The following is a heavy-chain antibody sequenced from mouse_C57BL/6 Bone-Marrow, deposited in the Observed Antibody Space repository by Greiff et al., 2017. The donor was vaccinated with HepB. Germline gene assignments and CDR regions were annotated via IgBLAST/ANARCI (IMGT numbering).Heavy chain of an antibody. J-gene: IGHJ2*01. Sequence: QVQLKQPGAELVKPGASVKMSCKASGYTFTSYWITWVKQRPGQGLEWIGDIYPGSGSTNYNEKFKSKATLTVDTSSSTAYMQLSSLTSEDSAVYYCAREVITTVVATAYYFDYWGQGTTLTVSS. D-gene: IGHD1-1*01. CDR1: GYTFTSYW. V-gene: IGHV1-55*01. CDR3: AREVITTVVATAYYFDY. CDR2: IYPGSGST.